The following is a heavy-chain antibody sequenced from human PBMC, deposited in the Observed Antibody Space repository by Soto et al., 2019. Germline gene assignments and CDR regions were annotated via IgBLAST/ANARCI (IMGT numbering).Heavy chain of an antibody. D-gene: IGHD5-18*01. CDR1: GYTLTELS. CDR3: ATDRRYSYGYHY. J-gene: IGHJ4*02. V-gene: IGHV1-24*01. CDR2: FDPEDGET. Sequence: ASVKVSCKVSGYTLTELSMHWVRQAPGKGLEWMGGFDPEDGETIYAQKFQGRVTMTEDTSTDTAYMELSSLRSEDTAVYYCATDRRYSYGYHYWGQGTLVTVSS.